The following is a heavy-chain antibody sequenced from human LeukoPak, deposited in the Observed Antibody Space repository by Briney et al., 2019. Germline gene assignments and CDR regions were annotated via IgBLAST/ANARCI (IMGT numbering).Heavy chain of an antibody. CDR1: GFTFSDSW. Sequence: GGSLRLSCAASGFTFSDSWMSWVRQAPGKGLEWVALIKSNIDGVATTDYTAPVKGRFTISRDDSKSTLYLQMDSLILEDTAMYFCARSEGWGPILPYYYYSYGFDLWGQGTTVTVSS. D-gene: IGHD2-21*01. V-gene: IGHV3-15*01. J-gene: IGHJ6*02. CDR3: ARSEGWGPILPYYYYSYGFDL. CDR2: IKSNIDGVATT.